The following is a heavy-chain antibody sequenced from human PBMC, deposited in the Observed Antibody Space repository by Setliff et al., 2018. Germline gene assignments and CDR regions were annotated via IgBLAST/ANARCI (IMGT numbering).Heavy chain of an antibody. Sequence: GGSLRLSCVASGFDFSSYGMHWVRQAPGKGLEWVSLIRYDSSTKDYADSVKGRFTISRDNAKNSLFLQMNSLRVEDTAIYYCARERFYGDNRDYFGPHSWGQGTLVTVS. J-gene: IGHJ4*02. CDR1: GFDFSSYG. CDR2: IRYDSSTK. CDR3: ARERFYGDNRDYFGPHS. D-gene: IGHD3-22*01. V-gene: IGHV3-30*02.